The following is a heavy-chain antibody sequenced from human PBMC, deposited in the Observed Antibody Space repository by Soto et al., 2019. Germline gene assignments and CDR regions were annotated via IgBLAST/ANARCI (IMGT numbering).Heavy chain of an antibody. Sequence: QVQLGQSGAEMKKPGSSVKVSGQSSGGTFNTYAMNWVRQAPGKGPEWMGALSPMLGAANYAPKFQGRVTITAYDATGTSYMLLSSLTSEDTALYFCAREVQVHTPAFVYWGQGTLVTVSS. CDR1: GGTFNTYA. V-gene: IGHV1-69*19. CDR3: AREVQVHTPAFVY. CDR2: LSPMLGAA. D-gene: IGHD3-10*01. J-gene: IGHJ4*02.